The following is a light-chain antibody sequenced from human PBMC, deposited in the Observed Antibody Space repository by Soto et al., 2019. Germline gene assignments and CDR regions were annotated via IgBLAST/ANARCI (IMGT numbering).Light chain of an antibody. V-gene: IGLV6-57*04. Sequence: NFMLTQRHSVSESPGKTVTISCTRSSGSIASNYVQWYQQRPGSAPTTVIYEDNQRPSGVPDRFSGSIDSSSNSASLTISGLKTEDEADYYCQSYDSSNPYVVFGGGTKLTVL. CDR3: QSYDSSNPYVV. J-gene: IGLJ2*01. CDR2: EDN. CDR1: SGSIASNY.